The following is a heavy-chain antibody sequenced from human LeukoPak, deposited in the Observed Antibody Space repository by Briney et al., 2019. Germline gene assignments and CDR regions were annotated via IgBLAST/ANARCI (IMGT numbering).Heavy chain of an antibody. D-gene: IGHD3-10*01. Sequence: GASVKISCKASGGTFSSYAISWVRQAPGQGLEWMGGIIPIFGTANYAQKFQGRVTITADESTSTAYMELSSLRSEDTAVYYCARDAVYGSGSYYQHGTGYMDVWGKGTTVTISS. CDR1: GGTFSSYA. J-gene: IGHJ6*03. CDR3: ARDAVYGSGSYYQHGTGYMDV. V-gene: IGHV1-69*13. CDR2: IIPIFGTA.